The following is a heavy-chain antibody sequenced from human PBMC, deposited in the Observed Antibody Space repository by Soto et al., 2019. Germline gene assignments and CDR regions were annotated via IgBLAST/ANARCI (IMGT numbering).Heavy chain of an antibody. D-gene: IGHD2-2*01. V-gene: IGHV3-74*01. CDR1: GFTLSSYW. CDR3: ARGYCSSSRCYTGVIGSY. CDR2: INSDGTSA. J-gene: IGHJ4*02. Sequence: GGSLRLSCAASGFTLSSYWMHWVRQPPGKGLVWVSRINSDGTSASYADSVKGRFTVSRDNAKNTLYLQMNSLRAEDTAVYYCARGYCSSSRCYTGVIGSYWGPGSLVTVSS.